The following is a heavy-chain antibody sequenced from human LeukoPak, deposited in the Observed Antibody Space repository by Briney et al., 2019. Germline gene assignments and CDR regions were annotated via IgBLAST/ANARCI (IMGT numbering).Heavy chain of an antibody. CDR3: ARENPLVEGFDY. CDR1: GGTFSSYA. CDR2: IIPIFGTA. V-gene: IGHV1-69*01. Sequence: SSVKVSCKASGGTFSSYAISWVRQAPGQGLEWMGGIIPIFGTANYAQKFQGRVTITADESTSTAYMELSSLRSEDTAVYYWARENPLVEGFDYWGQGTLVTVSS. J-gene: IGHJ4*02. D-gene: IGHD6-13*01.